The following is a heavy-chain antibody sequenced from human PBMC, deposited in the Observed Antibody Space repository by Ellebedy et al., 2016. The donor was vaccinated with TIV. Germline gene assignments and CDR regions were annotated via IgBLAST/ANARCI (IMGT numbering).Heavy chain of an antibody. J-gene: IGHJ4*02. CDR2: INHSGST. D-gene: IGHD6-13*01. CDR1: GGSFSGYY. CDR3: ARGRSYSSSWYFGTSCFDY. Sequence: SETLSLXCAVYGGSFSGYYWSWIRQPPGKGLEWIGEINHSGSTNYNPSLKSRVTISVDTSKNQFSLKLSSVTAADTAVYYCARGRSYSSSWYFGTSCFDYWGQGTLVTVSS. V-gene: IGHV4-34*01.